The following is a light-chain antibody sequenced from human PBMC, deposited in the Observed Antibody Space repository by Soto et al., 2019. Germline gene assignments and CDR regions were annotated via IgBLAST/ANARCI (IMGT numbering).Light chain of an antibody. J-gene: IGLJ1*01. CDR1: SSDVGGGYY. CDR2: GNS. V-gene: IGLV1-40*01. CDR3: NSYNTRLSDSV. Sequence: QSALTQPASVSGSPGQSITISCTGTSSDVGGGYYVSWYQQHPGTAPKLMIYGNSNRPSGVPHRFSGSKSGNSASLAITGLQAEDEADYYCNSYNTRLSDSVFGAGTKLTVL.